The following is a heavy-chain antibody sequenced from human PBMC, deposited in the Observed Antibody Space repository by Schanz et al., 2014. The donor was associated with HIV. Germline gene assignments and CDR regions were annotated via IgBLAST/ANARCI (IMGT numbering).Heavy chain of an antibody. Sequence: QVQLVESGGGVVQPGRSLRLSCAASGFTFSSHGMHWVRQAPGKGLEWVAVISYDGSNKYYADSVKGRFTISRDNSKNTVYLQMNSLRAEDTAVYFCARDYSSGRGWFDPWGQGTLITVSS. CDR2: ISYDGSNK. D-gene: IGHD3-22*01. V-gene: IGHV3-33*05. CDR1: GFTFSSHG. J-gene: IGHJ5*02. CDR3: ARDYSSGRGWFDP.